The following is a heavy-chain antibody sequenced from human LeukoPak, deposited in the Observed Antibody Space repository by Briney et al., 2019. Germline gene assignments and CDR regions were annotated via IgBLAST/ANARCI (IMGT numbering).Heavy chain of an antibody. CDR1: GGSFSGYY. CDR3: ARERSGSIAADTFDP. Sequence: SETLSLTCAVYGGSFSGYYWSWIRQPPGKGLEWIGEINHSGSTNYNPSLKSRVIISVDTSKNQFSLKLSSVTAADTAVYYCARERSGSIAADTFDPWGQGTLVTVSS. D-gene: IGHD6-13*01. J-gene: IGHJ5*02. CDR2: INHSGST. V-gene: IGHV4-34*01.